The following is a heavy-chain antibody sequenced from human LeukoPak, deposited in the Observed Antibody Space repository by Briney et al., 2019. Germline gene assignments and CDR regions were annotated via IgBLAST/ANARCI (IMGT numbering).Heavy chain of an antibody. CDR1: GYTFTGYY. V-gene: IGHV1-2*02. D-gene: IGHD1-14*01. CDR3: ASARKGGGSWDYGMDV. CDR2: INPNSGGT. Sequence: ASVKVSCKASGYTFTGYYMHWVRQAPGQGLEWTGWINPNSGGTNYAQKFQGRVTMTRDTSISTAYMELSRLRSDDTAVYYCASARKGGGSWDYGMDVWGQGTTVTVSS. J-gene: IGHJ6*02.